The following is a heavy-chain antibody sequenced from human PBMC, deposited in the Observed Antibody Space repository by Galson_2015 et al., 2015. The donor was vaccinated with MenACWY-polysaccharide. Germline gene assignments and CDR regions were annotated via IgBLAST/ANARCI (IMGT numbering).Heavy chain of an antibody. V-gene: IGHV3-23*01. CDR2: ISSAGYK. J-gene: IGHJ4*02. D-gene: IGHD2-8*02. CDR3: ARDQESPGQTDS. Sequence: ALRLSGAASGFTFSSYAMNWVRQAPGKGLEWVALISSAGYKYYADSVKGRLTISRDNSKNTLFLQMSNLRAEDAAVYYCARDQESPGQTDSWGQGTLVPVSS. CDR1: GFTFSSYA.